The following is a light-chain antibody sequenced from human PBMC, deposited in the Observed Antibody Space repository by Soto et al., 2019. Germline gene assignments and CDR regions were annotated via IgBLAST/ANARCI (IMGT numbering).Light chain of an antibody. CDR2: GSS. CDR3: QQYNNWPPNT. J-gene: IGKJ2*01. V-gene: IGKV3-15*01. Sequence: EIVMTQSPATLSVSPGDRTTLSCRASQSVSSNLAWYQQKPGQAPRLLIYGSSTRATGIPARFSGSGSGTEFTLTISSLQYEDFAVYYCQQYNNWPPNTFGQGTKLEIK. CDR1: QSVSSN.